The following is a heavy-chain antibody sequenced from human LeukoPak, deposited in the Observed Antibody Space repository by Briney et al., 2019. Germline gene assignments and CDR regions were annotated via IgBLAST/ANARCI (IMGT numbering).Heavy chain of an antibody. CDR2: ISYDGSNK. CDR3: AKADYSSYGMDV. V-gene: IGHV3-30*18. D-gene: IGHD3-10*01. J-gene: IGHJ6*02. Sequence: GGSLRLSCAASGLTFSSYGMQWVRQAPGKGLEWVAVISYDGSNKYYADSVKGRFTISRDNSKNTLYLQMNSLRAEDTAVYYCAKADYSSYGMDVWGQGTTVTVSS. CDR1: GLTFSSYG.